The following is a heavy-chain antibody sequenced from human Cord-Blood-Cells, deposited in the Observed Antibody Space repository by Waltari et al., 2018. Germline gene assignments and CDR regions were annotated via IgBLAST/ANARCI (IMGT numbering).Heavy chain of an antibody. J-gene: IGHJ4*02. Sequence: QVQLVQSGAEVKKPGASVKVSCKASGYTFTGYYMHWVRQAPGQGLEWMGWINPSSGGTNYAQKFQGRVTMTRDTSISTAYMELSRLRSDDTAVYYCARDLRITMVRGVMGFDYWGQGTLVTVSS. CDR1: GYTFTGYY. CDR3: ARDLRITMVRGVMGFDY. V-gene: IGHV1-2*02. CDR2: INPSSGGT. D-gene: IGHD3-10*01.